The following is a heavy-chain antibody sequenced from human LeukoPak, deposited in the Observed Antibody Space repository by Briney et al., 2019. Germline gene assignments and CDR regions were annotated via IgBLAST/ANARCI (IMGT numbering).Heavy chain of an antibody. CDR1: GGSISSYY. V-gene: IGHV4-59*01. J-gene: IGHJ4*02. Sequence: PSETLSLTCTASGGSISSYYWSWIRQPPGKGLEWIGYIYYSGSTNYNPSLKSRVTISVDTSKNQFSLKLRSVTAADTAVYYCARTDLGRHFDYWGQGTLVTVSS. CDR2: IYYSGST. CDR3: ARTDLGRHFDY. D-gene: IGHD1-26*01.